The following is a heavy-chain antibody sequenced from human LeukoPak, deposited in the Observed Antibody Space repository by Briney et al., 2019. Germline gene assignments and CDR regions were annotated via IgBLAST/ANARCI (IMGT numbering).Heavy chain of an antibody. J-gene: IGHJ4*02. CDR1: GYTFTGYY. CDR3: ARCHRGGSCR. D-gene: IGHD2-15*01. CDR2: INPSGGST. V-gene: IGHV1-46*01. Sequence: GAPAKVSCKASGYTFTGYYMHWVRQAPGQGLEWMGIINPSGGSTSYAQKFQGRVTMTRDTSTSTVYMELSSLRSEDTAVYYCARCHRGGSCRWGQGTLVTVSS.